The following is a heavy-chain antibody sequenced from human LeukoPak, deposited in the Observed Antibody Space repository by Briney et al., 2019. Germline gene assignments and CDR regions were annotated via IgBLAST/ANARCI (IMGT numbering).Heavy chain of an antibody. D-gene: IGHD1-26*01. V-gene: IGHV3-53*01. CDR2: IYSGGST. J-gene: IGHJ4*02. Sequence: GGSLRLSCAPPGFTASSNYMSWVRQAPGRGLEWVSVIYSGGSTYYADSVKGRFTISRDNSKNTLYLQMNSLRAEDTAVYYCARDFSGSYDYWGQGTLVTVSS. CDR1: GFTASSNY. CDR3: ARDFSGSYDY.